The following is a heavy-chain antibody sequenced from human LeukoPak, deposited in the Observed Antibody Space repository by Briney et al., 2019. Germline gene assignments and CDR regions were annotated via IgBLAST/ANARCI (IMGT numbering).Heavy chain of an antibody. D-gene: IGHD6-13*01. CDR3: AKEGLAAGLGMYYFDY. Sequence: PGGTLRLSCAASGFTFSSYGMSWVRQAPGKGLEWVSAISGSSGSTYYADSVKGRFTISRDNSKNTLYLQMNSLRAEDTAVYYCAKEGLAAGLGMYYFDYWGQGTLVTVSS. CDR2: ISGSSGST. V-gene: IGHV3-23*01. J-gene: IGHJ4*02. CDR1: GFTFSSYG.